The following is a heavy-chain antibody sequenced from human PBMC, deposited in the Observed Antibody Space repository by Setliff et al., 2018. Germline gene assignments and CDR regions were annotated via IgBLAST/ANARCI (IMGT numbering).Heavy chain of an antibody. Sequence: GGSLRLSCAASGFNFSSCGMHWVRQAPGKGLEWVAAIWFDGINHYYVDSVKGRFIISRDNCKNTLYLQMNSLRAEDTAVYFCAKESGAHYFYYYYMDVWGKGTTVTVSS. D-gene: IGHD2-15*01. V-gene: IGHV3-33*06. CDR3: AKESGAHYFYYYYMDV. CDR1: GFNFSSCG. CDR2: IWFDGINH. J-gene: IGHJ6*03.